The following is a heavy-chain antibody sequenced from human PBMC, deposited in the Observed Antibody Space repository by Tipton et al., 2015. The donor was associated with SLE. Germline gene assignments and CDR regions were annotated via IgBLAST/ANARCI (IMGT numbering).Heavy chain of an antibody. D-gene: IGHD7-27*01. J-gene: IGHJ4*02. Sequence: QLVQSGAEVKKPGASVKVSCKASGYTFTNYDINWVRQATGQGLEWMGWMNPNSGNTGYAQKLQGRVTMTTDTSTSTAYMELRSLRSDGTAVYYCARGWVEYFDYWGQGTLVTVSS. CDR2: MNPNSGNT. CDR3: ARGWVEYFDY. V-gene: IGHV1-8*02. CDR1: GYTFTNYD.